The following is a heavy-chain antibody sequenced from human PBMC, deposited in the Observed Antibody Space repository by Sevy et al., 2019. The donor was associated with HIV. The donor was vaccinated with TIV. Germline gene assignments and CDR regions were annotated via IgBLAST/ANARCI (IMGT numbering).Heavy chain of an antibody. Sequence: GGSLRLSCKGSGYSFTSYWIGWVRQMPGKGLEWMGIIYPGDSDTRYSPSFQGQVTISADKSISTAYLQWSSLKASDTAMYYCARVLIVGATEFDYWGQGTLVTVSS. CDR3: ARVLIVGATEFDY. CDR1: GYSFTSYW. V-gene: IGHV5-51*01. CDR2: IYPGDSDT. J-gene: IGHJ4*02. D-gene: IGHD1-26*01.